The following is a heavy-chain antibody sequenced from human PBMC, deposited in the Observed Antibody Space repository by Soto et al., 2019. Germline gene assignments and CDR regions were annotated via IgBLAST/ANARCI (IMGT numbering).Heavy chain of an antibody. CDR2: ISGSGGST. J-gene: IGHJ6*02. CDR1: GFTFSSYA. Sequence: EVQLLESGGGLVQPGGSLRLSCAASGFTFSSYAMSWVRQAPGKGLEWVSAISGSGGSTYYADSVKGRFTISRDNSKNTLYLQMNSLRAEDTAVYYCAKADHGSLYYYYGMDVWGQGTTVTVSS. CDR3: AKADHGSLYYYYGMDV. D-gene: IGHD6-25*01. V-gene: IGHV3-23*01.